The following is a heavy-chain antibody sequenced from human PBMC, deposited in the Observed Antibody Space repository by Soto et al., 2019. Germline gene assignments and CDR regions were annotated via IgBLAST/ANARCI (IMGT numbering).Heavy chain of an antibody. Sequence: QVTLKESGPVLVKPTEPLTLTCTVSGFSLSNARMGVSWIRQPPGKALEWLAHIFSNDEKSYSTSLKSRLTTSKDTTKRQVVLTMTNMDPVDTATSYSARVSAVAVTYYDFWSGSYYFDYWGQGTLVTVSS. V-gene: IGHV2-26*01. CDR1: GFSLSNARMG. CDR2: IFSNDEK. J-gene: IGHJ4*02. D-gene: IGHD3-3*01. CDR3: ARVSAVAVTYYDFWSGSYYFDY.